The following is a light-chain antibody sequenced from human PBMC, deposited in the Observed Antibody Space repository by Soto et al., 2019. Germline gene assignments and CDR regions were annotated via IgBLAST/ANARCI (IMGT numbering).Light chain of an antibody. CDR1: SRDVGGYNY. Sequence: QSALTQPRSASGSPGQSVTISCTGTSRDVGGYNYVSWYQQHPGKAPKLMIYEVSKRPSGVPDRFSGSKSGNTASLTVSGLQAEDVADYYCSSYAGSNYVFGTGTKLTVL. J-gene: IGLJ1*01. CDR2: EVS. CDR3: SSYAGSNYV. V-gene: IGLV2-8*01.